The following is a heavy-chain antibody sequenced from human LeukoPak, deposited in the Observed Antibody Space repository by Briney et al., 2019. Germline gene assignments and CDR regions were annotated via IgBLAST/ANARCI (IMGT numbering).Heavy chain of an antibody. CDR2: ITGPGTNT. V-gene: IGHV3-23*01. CDR1: GFTFSNYG. CDR3: ATSGRIKRDAFDI. J-gene: IGHJ3*02. D-gene: IGHD1-26*01. Sequence: GGSLRLSCAASGFTFSNYGMNWVRQAPGKGLEWVSGITGPGTNTYYADSVKGRFTISRDNSKNTLYLQMNSLRAEDTAVYYCATSGRIKRDAFDIWGQGTMVTVSS.